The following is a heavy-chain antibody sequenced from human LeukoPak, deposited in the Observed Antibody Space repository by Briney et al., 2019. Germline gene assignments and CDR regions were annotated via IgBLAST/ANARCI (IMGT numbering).Heavy chain of an antibody. CDR2: IYHSGST. V-gene: IGHV4-4*02. CDR1: GGSISSSNW. CDR3: ARGPNRYSSSWFQH. D-gene: IGHD6-13*01. Sequence: NPSETLSLTCAVSGGSISSSNWWSWVRQPPGKGLEWIGEIYHSGSTNYNPSLKSRVTISVDKSKNQFSLKLSSVTAADTAVYYCARGPNRYSSSWFQHWGQGTLVTVSS. J-gene: IGHJ1*01.